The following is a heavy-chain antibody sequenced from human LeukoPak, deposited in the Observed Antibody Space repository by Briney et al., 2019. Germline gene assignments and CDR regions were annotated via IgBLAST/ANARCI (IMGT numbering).Heavy chain of an antibody. CDR3: ARASSPPTRLVPAAIGDYYYYMDV. D-gene: IGHD2-2*02. CDR2: IIPIFGTA. CDR1: GGTFSRYA. V-gene: IGHV1-69*13. J-gene: IGHJ6*03. Sequence: SVNVSCKASGGTFSRYAISWVRQAPGQGLEWMGGIIPIFGTANYAQKFQGRVTITADESTSTAYMELSSLRSEDTAVYYCARASSPPTRLVPAAIGDYYYYMDVWGKGTTVTVSS.